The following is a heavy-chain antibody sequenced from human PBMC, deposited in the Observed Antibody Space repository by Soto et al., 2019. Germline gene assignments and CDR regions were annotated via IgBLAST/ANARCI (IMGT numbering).Heavy chain of an antibody. J-gene: IGHJ5*01. CDR3: ARGRSCLTGTCFPNWLDS. D-gene: IGHD7-27*01. V-gene: IGHV4-30-4*01. Sequence: SETLSLSCSVSGDWMSNLDYCRAWSRQRPGQALECSGYLSKSATTYYNPSFASRVAISADTSKSQFSLNVTSVTAADNAVYSCARGRSCLTGTCFPNWLDSWPQADLVTVS. CDR1: GDWMSNLDYC. CDR2: LSKSATT.